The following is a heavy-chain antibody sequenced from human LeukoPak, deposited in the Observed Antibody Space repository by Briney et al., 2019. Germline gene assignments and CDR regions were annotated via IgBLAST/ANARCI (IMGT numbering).Heavy chain of an antibody. D-gene: IGHD4-23*01. Sequence: ASVKVSCKVSGYTLTELSMHWVRQAPGKGLEWMGGFDPEDGETIYAQKFQGRVTMTEDTSTDTAYMELSSLRSEDTAVYYCATDGSDYGGISDGARSKKLVTFDPWGQGTLVTVSS. CDR2: FDPEDGET. J-gene: IGHJ5*02. CDR1: GYTLTELS. CDR3: ATDGSDYGGISDGARSKKLVTFDP. V-gene: IGHV1-24*01.